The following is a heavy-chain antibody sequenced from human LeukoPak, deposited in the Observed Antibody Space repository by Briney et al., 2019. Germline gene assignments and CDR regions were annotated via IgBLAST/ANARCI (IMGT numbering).Heavy chain of an antibody. CDR2: ISAYNGNT. Sequence: ASVKVSCKASGYTFTSYGISWVRQAPGQGLEWMGWISAYNGNTNHAQKLQGRVTMTRDTSISTAYMELSRLKSDDTAVYYCARVGVDLWFDPWGQGTLVTVSS. CDR3: ARVGVDLWFDP. V-gene: IGHV1-18*01. D-gene: IGHD3/OR15-3a*01. J-gene: IGHJ5*02. CDR1: GYTFTSYG.